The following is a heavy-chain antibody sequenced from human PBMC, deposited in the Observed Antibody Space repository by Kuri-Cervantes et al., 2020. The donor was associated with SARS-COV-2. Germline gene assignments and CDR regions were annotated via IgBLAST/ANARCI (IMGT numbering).Heavy chain of an antibody. CDR3: ARTGRGGYCSSTSCPISYYYGMDV. V-gene: IGHV1-69*04. Sequence: SVKVSCKASGGTFSSYAISWVRQAPGQGLEWMGRIIPILGIANYAQKFQGRVTITADKSTRTAYMELSSLRSEDTAVYYCARTGRGGYCSSTSCPISYYYGMDVWGQGTTVTVSS. CDR2: IIPILGIA. CDR1: GGTFSSYA. J-gene: IGHJ6*02. D-gene: IGHD2-2*01.